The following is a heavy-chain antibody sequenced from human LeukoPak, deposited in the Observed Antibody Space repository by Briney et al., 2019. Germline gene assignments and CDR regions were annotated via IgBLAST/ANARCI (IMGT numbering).Heavy chain of an antibody. CDR2: ISSSGSTI. CDR3: ARVAVAGTFWLDY. V-gene: IGHV3-11*01. D-gene: IGHD6-19*01. Sequence: GGSLRLSCAASGFTFSDYYMSWIRQAPGKGLEWVSYISSSGSTIYYADSVKGRFTISRDNAKNSLYLQMNSLRAEDTAVYYCARVAVAGTFWLDYWGQGTLVTVSS. J-gene: IGHJ4*02. CDR1: GFTFSDYY.